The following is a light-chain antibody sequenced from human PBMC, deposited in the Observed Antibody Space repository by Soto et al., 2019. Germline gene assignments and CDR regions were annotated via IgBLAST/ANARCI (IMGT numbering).Light chain of an antibody. CDR2: DAS. CDR3: QQYENLPT. V-gene: IGKV1-33*01. Sequence: DIQMTQSPSSLSASVGDRGTITCQASQNINNYLNWYQQKPGRAPKLLIYDASNLEAGVPSRFRGSGSGTDFTFTISRLQPEYIATYYCQQYENLPTFGQGTRLEIK. CDR1: QNINNY. J-gene: IGKJ5*01.